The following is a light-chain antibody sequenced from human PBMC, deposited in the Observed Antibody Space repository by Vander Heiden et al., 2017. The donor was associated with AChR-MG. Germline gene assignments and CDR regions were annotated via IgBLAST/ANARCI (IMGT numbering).Light chain of an antibody. CDR1: SSDVANYNL. J-gene: IGLJ3*02. Sequence: QSALTQPASVSGSPGQSITISCTVSSSDVANYNLVSWYQPHPDKAPKLTIYEVPKRPSGVSNRFSGSKSGNTASLTISGLQAEDEADYYCCSYGGTSTWVFGGGTKLTVL. V-gene: IGLV2-23*02. CDR3: CSYGGTSTWV. CDR2: EVP.